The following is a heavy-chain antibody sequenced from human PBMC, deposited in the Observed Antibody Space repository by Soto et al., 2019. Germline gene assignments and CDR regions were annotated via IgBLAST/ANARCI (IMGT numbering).Heavy chain of an antibody. CDR2: INAGNGNT. CDR1: GYIFTSYV. V-gene: IGHV1-3*01. CDR3: ARSAPPIDY. Sequence: QVQLVQSGAEVMKPGASVKVSCKASGYIFTSYVMEWVRQAPGQRLEWMGWINAGNGNTKYSQKFQGRVTITRDTSANTAYMELSSLRSEDTAVYYCARSAPPIDYWGQGTLVTVSS. J-gene: IGHJ4*02.